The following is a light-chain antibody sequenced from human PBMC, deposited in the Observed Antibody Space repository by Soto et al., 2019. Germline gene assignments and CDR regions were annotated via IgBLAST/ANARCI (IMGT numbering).Light chain of an antibody. CDR1: SSDIGGYKY. J-gene: IGLJ1*01. CDR2: EVS. Sequence: QSALTQPASVSGSPGQSITISCTGTSSDIGGYKYVSWYQQHPGKAPRLIIYEVSNRPSGVSSRFSGSKSGNTASLTIYGLQAEDEADYYCNSYTRSSTLVFGTGTKVTVL. V-gene: IGLV2-14*01. CDR3: NSYTRSSTLV.